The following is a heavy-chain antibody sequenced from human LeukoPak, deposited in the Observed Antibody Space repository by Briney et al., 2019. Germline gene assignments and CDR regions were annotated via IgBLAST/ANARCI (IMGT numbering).Heavy chain of an antibody. CDR2: IAGSGGNK. D-gene: IGHD3-9*01. CDR1: GFTFSRFA. V-gene: IGHV3-23*01. Sequence: GGSLRLSCVASGFTFSRFAISWVRQAPGKGLEWVSTIAGSGGNKYYADSVKGRFTVSRDNSKNTLYLQMNGLRVEDTAVYYCAKDRGDDVLALFYNWFAPWGQGTLVTVSS. J-gene: IGHJ5*02. CDR3: AKDRGDDVLALFYNWFAP.